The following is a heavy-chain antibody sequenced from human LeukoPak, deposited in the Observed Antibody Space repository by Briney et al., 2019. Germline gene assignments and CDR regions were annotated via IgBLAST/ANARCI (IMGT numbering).Heavy chain of an antibody. D-gene: IGHD3-10*01. CDR1: GFTSSGYA. CDR2: ISSSGGST. Sequence: GGSLRLSCAASGFTSSGYAMSWVRQAPGKGLEWVSTISSSGGSTYYADSVKGRFTISRDNSKNTLYLQMNSLRAEDTAVYYCANIPPGGSGSYYNAYWGQGTLVTVSS. CDR3: ANIPPGGSGSYYNAY. J-gene: IGHJ4*02. V-gene: IGHV3-23*01.